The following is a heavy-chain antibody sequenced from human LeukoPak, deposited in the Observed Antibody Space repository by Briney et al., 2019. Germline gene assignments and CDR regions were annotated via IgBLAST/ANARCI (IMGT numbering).Heavy chain of an antibody. V-gene: IGHV4-39*01. Sequence: SETLSLTCTVSGGSISSSSDYWGWIRQPPRKGLEWIVTISYSGNTYYSPSLKSRVTISVDTSKNQFSLKLNSVTAADTAVYHCARHWFHCSIAGCYYDSWGQGTLVTVSS. CDR3: ARHWFHCSIAGCYYDS. D-gene: IGHD2-2*01. J-gene: IGHJ4*02. CDR2: ISYSGNT. CDR1: GGSISSSSDY.